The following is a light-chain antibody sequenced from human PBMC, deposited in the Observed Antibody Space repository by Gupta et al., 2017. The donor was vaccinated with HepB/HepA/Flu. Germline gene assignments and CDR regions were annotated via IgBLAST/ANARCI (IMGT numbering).Light chain of an antibody. J-gene: IGLJ2*01. CDR2: SNN. V-gene: IGLV1-44*01. CDR1: SSNIGSNT. CDR3: AAWDDSPNGLV. Sequence: QSVLTQPPSASGTHGQRVTISCSGSSSNIGSNTVNWYQQLPGTAPKLLIYSNNQRPSGDPDRFSGSKSGTSASLAISGLQSEDEADYYCAAWDDSPNGLVFGGGTKLTVL.